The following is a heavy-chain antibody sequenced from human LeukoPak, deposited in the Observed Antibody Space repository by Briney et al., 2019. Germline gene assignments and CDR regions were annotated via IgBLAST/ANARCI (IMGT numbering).Heavy chain of an antibody. CDR3: ARRRIFGVVIKDY. Sequence: SETLSLTCAVSGGSISSGGYSWSWIRQPPGKGLEWIGYIYHSGSTYYNPSLKSRVTISVDRSKNQFSLKLSSVTAADTAVYYCARRRIFGVVIKDYWGQGTLVTVSS. J-gene: IGHJ4*02. CDR2: IYHSGST. V-gene: IGHV4-30-2*01. D-gene: IGHD3-3*01. CDR1: GGSISSGGYS.